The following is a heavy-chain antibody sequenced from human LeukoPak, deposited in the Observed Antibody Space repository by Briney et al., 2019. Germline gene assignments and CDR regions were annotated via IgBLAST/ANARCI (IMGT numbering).Heavy chain of an antibody. D-gene: IGHD4-11*01. Sequence: SETLSLTCAVYGGSFSGYYWSWIRQPPGKGLEWIGEINHSGSTNYNPSLKSRVTISVDTSKNQFSLKLSSVTAADTAVYYCSREGYSCPNWFDTWGQGTLVTVSS. CDR1: GGSFSGYY. J-gene: IGHJ5*02. V-gene: IGHV4-34*01. CDR2: INHSGST. CDR3: SREGYSCPNWFDT.